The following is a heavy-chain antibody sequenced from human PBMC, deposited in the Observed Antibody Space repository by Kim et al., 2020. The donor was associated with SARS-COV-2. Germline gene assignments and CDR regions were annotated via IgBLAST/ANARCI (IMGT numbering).Heavy chain of an antibody. CDR2: INSDGSST. V-gene: IGHV3-74*01. D-gene: IGHD3-3*01. Sequence: GGSLRLSCAASGFTFSSYWMHWVRQAPGKGLVWVSRINSDGSSTSYADSVKGRFTISRDNAKNTLYLQMNSLRAEDTAVYYCARVPRNTIFGVVAEFYMDVWGKGTTVTVSS. CDR1: GFTFSSYW. J-gene: IGHJ6*03. CDR3: ARVPRNTIFGVVAEFYMDV.